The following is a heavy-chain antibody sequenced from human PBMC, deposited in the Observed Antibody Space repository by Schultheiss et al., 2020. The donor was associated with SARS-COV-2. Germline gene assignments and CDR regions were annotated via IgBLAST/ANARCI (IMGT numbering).Heavy chain of an antibody. V-gene: IGHV3-30*01. J-gene: IGHJ6*03. CDR3: ARDVRYCSSTSCLLNYMYV. CDR2: ISYDGSNK. CDR1: GFTFSSYA. Sequence: GESLKISCAASGFTFSSYAMHWVRQAPGKGLEWVAVISYDGSNKYYADSVKGRFTISRDNSKNTLYLQMNSLRAEDTAVYYCARDVRYCSSTSCLLNYMYVWGKGTTVTVSS. D-gene: IGHD2-2*01.